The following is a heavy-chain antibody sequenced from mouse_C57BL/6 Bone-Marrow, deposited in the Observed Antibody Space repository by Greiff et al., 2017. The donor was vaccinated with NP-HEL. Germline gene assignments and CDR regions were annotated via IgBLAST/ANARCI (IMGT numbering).Heavy chain of an antibody. J-gene: IGHJ1*03. CDR3: ASPIYYYGSEYFDV. CDR1: GFTFSSYG. D-gene: IGHD1-1*01. V-gene: IGHV5-6*01. CDR2: ISSGGSYT. Sequence: EVKVVESGGDLVKPGGSLKLSCAASGFTFSSYGMSWVRQTPDKRLEWVATISSGGSYTYYPDSVKGRFTISRDNAKNTLYLQMSSLKSEDTAMYYCASPIYYYGSEYFDVWGTGTTVTVSS.